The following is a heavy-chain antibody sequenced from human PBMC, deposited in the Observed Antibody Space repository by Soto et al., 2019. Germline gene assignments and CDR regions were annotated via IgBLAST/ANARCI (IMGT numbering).Heavy chain of an antibody. D-gene: IGHD2-2*01. CDR1: SDSMSSNSYY. J-gene: IGHJ4*02. CDR2: TLHSGFT. CDR3: AKYTGGTMEDQ. V-gene: IGHV4-39*01. Sequence: QLQLQESGPGLVNPSETLSLTCTVSSDSMSSNSYYWGWIRQPPGKGLEWIGSTLHSGFTSYKPSLKGRVTISASSSKNQFSLWLNTLTAADTAVYYCAKYTGGTMEDQWGQGALVTVSS.